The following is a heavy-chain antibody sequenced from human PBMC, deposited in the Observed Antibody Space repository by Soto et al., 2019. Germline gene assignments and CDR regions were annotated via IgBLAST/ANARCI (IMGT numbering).Heavy chain of an antibody. Sequence: ESGGGVVQPGRSLRLSCAASGFTFSNNAMDWVRQAPGKGLECVAVISYDGSNKYIAESVKGRFTISRDNSKNTLFLQMNSLRAEDTAVYYCARGTTTSAFSAMDVWGQGTTVTVSS. J-gene: IGHJ6*02. CDR2: ISYDGSNK. CDR3: ARGTTTSAFSAMDV. V-gene: IGHV3-30-3*01. D-gene: IGHD1-1*01. CDR1: GFTFSNNA.